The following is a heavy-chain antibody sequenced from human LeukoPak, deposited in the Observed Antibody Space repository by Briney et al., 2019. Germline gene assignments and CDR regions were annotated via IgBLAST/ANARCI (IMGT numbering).Heavy chain of an antibody. V-gene: IGHV3-30*04. CDR3: ARDPWPYSISWGIDY. D-gene: IGHD6-13*01. CDR1: QFTFSSYA. J-gene: IGHJ4*02. CDR2: ISYDGSNK. Sequence: GGSLRLSCASSQFTFSSYALHWVRQAPGKGREWVAIISYDGSNKYHADSVKGRFTISRDSSKNTLYLEMNSLRAEDTAVYYCARDPWPYSISWGIDYWGQGTLLTVSS.